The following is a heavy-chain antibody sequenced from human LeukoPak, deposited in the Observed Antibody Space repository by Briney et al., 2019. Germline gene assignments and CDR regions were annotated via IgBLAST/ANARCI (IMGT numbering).Heavy chain of an antibody. CDR1: GFTFSSYD. J-gene: IGHJ5*02. CDR2: IGTASDT. D-gene: IGHD1-1*01. V-gene: IGHV3-13*01. Sequence: GGSLRLSCAASGFTFSSYDMHWVRQATGKGLEWVSAIGTASDTYYPGSVKGRFTISRENAKNSLYLQMNSLRAGDTAVYYCARGVRAGFDPWGQGTLVTVSS. CDR3: ARGVRAGFDP.